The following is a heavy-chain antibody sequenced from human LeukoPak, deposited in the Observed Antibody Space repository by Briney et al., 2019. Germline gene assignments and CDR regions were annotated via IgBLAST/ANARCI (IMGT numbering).Heavy chain of an antibody. Sequence: GESLKISCEGSGYTFTKYWIGWVRQIPGKGLEWMGIIHPGDSHTWYSPSFQGQVTISADKSISMAYLQWSSLKASDTAMYFCARQPGMTAKSWYFGLWGRGTLVTVSS. CDR1: GYTFTKYW. V-gene: IGHV5-51*01. D-gene: IGHD2-2*01. CDR3: ARQPGMTAKSWYFGL. J-gene: IGHJ2*01. CDR2: IHPGDSHT.